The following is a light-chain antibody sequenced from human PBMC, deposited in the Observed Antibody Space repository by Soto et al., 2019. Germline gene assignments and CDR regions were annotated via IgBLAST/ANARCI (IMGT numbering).Light chain of an antibody. V-gene: IGKV1-39*01. J-gene: IGKJ4*01. CDR3: QQSYSAPQVT. CDR2: GAF. CDR1: QSISNF. Sequence: DIEMTQTPSSRSASVGDRVTITCRISQSISNFLNWYQQQPGKAPKLLIYGAFSLQSGVPSRFSGSRSGTDFTLTISSLQTADFATYYCQQSYSAPQVTVGGGTKVDIK.